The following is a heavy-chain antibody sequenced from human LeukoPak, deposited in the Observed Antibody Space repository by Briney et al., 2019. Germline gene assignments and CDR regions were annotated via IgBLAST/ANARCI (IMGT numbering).Heavy chain of an antibody. CDR1: GFTFSNYA. V-gene: IGHV3-23*01. Sequence: GGSLRLSCVASGFTFSNYAMSWVRQAPGKGLEWVSVISSNGFSTYYADSVMGRLTISRDNAKTTLYLQMSSLRAEDTAVYYCAKATLSAIQRGNYFDYWGQGTLVTASS. J-gene: IGHJ4*02. D-gene: IGHD2-21*01. CDR2: ISSNGFST. CDR3: AKATLSAIQRGNYFDY.